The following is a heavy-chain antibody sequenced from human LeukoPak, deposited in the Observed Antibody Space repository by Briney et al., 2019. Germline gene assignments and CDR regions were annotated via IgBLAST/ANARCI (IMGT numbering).Heavy chain of an antibody. J-gene: IGHJ4*02. V-gene: IGHV3-30-3*02. D-gene: IGHD3-22*01. CDR2: ISYDGSNK. Sequence: GGSLRLSCAASGFTFSSYAMHWVRQAPGKGLEWVAVISYDGSNKYYADSVKGRFTISRDNAKNSLYLQMNSLRAEDTALYYCAKSPKDSGYYEPIDYWGQGTLVTVSS. CDR3: AKSPKDSGYYEPIDY. CDR1: GFTFSSYA.